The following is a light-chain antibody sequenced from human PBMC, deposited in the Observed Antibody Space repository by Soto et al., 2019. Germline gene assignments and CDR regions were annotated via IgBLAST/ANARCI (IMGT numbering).Light chain of an antibody. CDR3: QPCGGSGT. J-gene: IGKJ4*02. V-gene: IGKV3-20*01. CDR2: GAS. Sequence: GTRVLSRERIATLSCRASQSVSSSYLAWYQQKPGQAPRLLIYGASSRATGIPDRFIGKESGTDFTRPLCRKEPEDFVVYYCQPCGGSGTFSRGTKVDIK. CDR1: QSVSSSY.